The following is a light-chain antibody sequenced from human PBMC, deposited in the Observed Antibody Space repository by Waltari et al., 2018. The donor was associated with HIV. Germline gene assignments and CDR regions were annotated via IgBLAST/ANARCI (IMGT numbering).Light chain of an antibody. CDR1: QHISSS. CDR3: QQTYETVVT. CDR2: AAS. J-gene: IGKJ4*01. V-gene: IGKV1-39*01. Sequence: DIQMTQSPSSLSASVGERVTITCRTSQHISSSLNWYQQTPGKAPTRLFFAASPLQTGVPSRFTASGSGTDFTLTITSLQPEDFATYFFQQTYETVVTSGGGTKVDIK.